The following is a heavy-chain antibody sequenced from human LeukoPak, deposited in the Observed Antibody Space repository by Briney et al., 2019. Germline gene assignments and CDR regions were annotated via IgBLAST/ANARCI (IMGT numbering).Heavy chain of an antibody. D-gene: IGHD3-10*02. J-gene: IGHJ6*04. Sequence: GGSLRLSCAVSGFTLSSYWMTWVRQAPGKGLEWVADIKPDGSEKHYVDSVKGRFTISRDNAKNSLYLQMNSLRAEDTAVYYCAELGITMIGGVWGKGTTVTISS. V-gene: IGHV3-7*01. CDR3: AELGITMIGGV. CDR2: IKPDGSEK. CDR1: GFTLSSYW.